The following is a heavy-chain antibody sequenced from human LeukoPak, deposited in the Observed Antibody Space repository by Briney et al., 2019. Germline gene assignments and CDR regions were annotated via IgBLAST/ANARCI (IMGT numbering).Heavy chain of an antibody. Sequence: PGGSLRLSCAASGFTFSTYWMHWVRQAPGKGLVWVSLIDTDGSSTPYADSVKGRFTISRDNVKNTLYLQMNSLRAEDTAVYYCARVGGSSDFDYWGQGTLVTVSS. D-gene: IGHD3-10*01. V-gene: IGHV3-74*01. CDR3: ARVGGSSDFDY. CDR2: IDTDGSST. CDR1: GFTFSTYW. J-gene: IGHJ4*02.